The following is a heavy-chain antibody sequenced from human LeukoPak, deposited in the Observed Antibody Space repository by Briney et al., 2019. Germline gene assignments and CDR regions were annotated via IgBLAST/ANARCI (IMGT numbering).Heavy chain of an antibody. CDR1: GYTFTGYY. Sequence: ASVKVSCKASGYTFTGYYMHWVRQAPGQGLEWMGWINPNTGGTNYAQKFQGRVTMTRDTSISTAHMELSRLRSDDTAVYYCASGYCSSPSCYSYWFDPWGQGTLVTVS. V-gene: IGHV1-2*02. D-gene: IGHD2-2*02. J-gene: IGHJ5*02. CDR3: ASGYCSSPSCYSYWFDP. CDR2: INPNTGGT.